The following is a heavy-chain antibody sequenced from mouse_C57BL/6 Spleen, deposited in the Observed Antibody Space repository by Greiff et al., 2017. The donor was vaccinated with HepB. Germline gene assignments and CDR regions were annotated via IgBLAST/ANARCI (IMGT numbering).Heavy chain of an antibody. J-gene: IGHJ3*01. CDR2: ISGGGGNT. Sequence: DVMLVESGGGLVKPGGSLKLSCAASGFTFSSYTMSWVRQTPEKRLEWVATISGGGGNTYYPDSVKGRFTISRDNAKNTLYLQMSSLRSEDTALYYCARPPDDYDGAWFAYWGQGTLVTVSA. CDR3: ARPPDDYDGAWFAY. CDR1: GFTFSSYT. D-gene: IGHD2-4*01. V-gene: IGHV5-9*01.